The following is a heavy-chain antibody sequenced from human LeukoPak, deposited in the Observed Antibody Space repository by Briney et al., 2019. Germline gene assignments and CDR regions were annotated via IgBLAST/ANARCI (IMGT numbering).Heavy chain of an antibody. CDR2: ISGSGGST. CDR3: AKSTAAAGTESY. Sequence: GGSLRLSCAASGFTFSSYAMSWVRQAPGKGLEWVSGISGSGGSTYYADSVKGRFTISRDNSKNTLYLQMNSLRAEDTAIYYCAKSTAAAGTESYWGQGTLVTVSS. V-gene: IGHV3-23*01. J-gene: IGHJ4*02. CDR1: GFTFSSYA. D-gene: IGHD6-13*01.